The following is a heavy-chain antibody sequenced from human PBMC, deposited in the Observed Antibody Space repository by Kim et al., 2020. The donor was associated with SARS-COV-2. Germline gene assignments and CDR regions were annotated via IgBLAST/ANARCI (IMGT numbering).Heavy chain of an antibody. D-gene: IGHD2-15*01. CDR1: GYNFTSYY. Sequence: ASVKVSCKASGYNFTSYYMHWVRQAPGQGLEWMGIINPSGGSTSYAQKFQGRVTMTRDTYTSTVYMELSSLRSEYTAVYYCARGAAGVVAAGNWFDPWGQGTMVTVSS. CDR3: ARGAAGVVAAGNWFDP. V-gene: IGHV1-46*01. CDR2: INPSGGST. J-gene: IGHJ5*02.